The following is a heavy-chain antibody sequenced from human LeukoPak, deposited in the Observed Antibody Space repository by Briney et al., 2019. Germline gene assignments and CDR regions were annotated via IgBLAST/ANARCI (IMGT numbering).Heavy chain of an antibody. V-gene: IGHV1-69*13. Sequence: ASVKVPCKASGGTFSSYAISWVRQAPGQGLEWMGGIIPIFGTANYAQKFQGRVTITADESTSTAYMELSSLRSEDTAVYYCASSSTVTTYRPTFDYWGQGTLVTVSS. CDR2: IIPIFGTA. CDR1: GGTFSSYA. J-gene: IGHJ4*02. D-gene: IGHD4-17*01. CDR3: ASSSTVTTYRPTFDY.